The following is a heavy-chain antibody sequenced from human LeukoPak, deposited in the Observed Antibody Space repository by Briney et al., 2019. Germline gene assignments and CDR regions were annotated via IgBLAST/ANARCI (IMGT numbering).Heavy chain of an antibody. CDR2: ISGSGGST. J-gene: IGHJ1*01. V-gene: IGHV3-23*01. CDR1: GFSLSTYT. Sequence: GGSLRLSCAASGFSLSTYTVNWVRQAPGNGLEWVSLISGSGGSTFYADSVKGRFTVSRDNSKRTVFLQMNSLTVEDTAIYYCAKDSTYCDGDCLPEYFQHWGQGTLVSVSS. D-gene: IGHD2-21*01. CDR3: AKDSTYCDGDCLPEYFQH.